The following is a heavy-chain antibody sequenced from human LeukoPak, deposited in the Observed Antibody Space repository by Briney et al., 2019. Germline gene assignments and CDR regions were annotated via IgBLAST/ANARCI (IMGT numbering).Heavy chain of an antibody. J-gene: IGHJ4*02. D-gene: IGHD2-8*02. CDR3: ARGRIGYCTGGVCYTTLFDY. Sequence: ASVKVSCKASGGTFSSYAISWVRQAPGQELEWMGGIIPIFGTANYAQKFQGRVTITADESTSTAYMELSSLRSEDTAVYYCARGRIGYCTGGVCYTTLFDYWGQGTLVTVSS. CDR2: IIPIFGTA. CDR1: GGTFSSYA. V-gene: IGHV1-69*13.